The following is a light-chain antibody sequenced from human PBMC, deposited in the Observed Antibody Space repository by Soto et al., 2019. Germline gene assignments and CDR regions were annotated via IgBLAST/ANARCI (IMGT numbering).Light chain of an antibody. CDR3: QQSYTTPIT. CDR1: QTISSH. V-gene: IGKV1-39*01. CDR2: AAS. J-gene: IGKJ5*01. Sequence: DIQMTQSPSSRSASVGDRVIITCRASQTISSHLNWYQQKPGKAPNLLVYAASSLQSGVPSRFTGSGSGTDFTLTISSLQPEDFATYFCQQSYTTPITFGQGTRLAIK.